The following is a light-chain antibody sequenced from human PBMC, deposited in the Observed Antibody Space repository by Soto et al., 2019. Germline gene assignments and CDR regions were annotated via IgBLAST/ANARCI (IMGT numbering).Light chain of an antibody. J-gene: IGKJ1*01. CDR2: DAS. CDR1: HSVRSY. Sequence: EIVLTQSPATLSLSPGERATLSCRASHSVRSYLLWYQQKPGQAPRLLISDASNRATGIPARFSGSGSGTEFTLTITSLQPDDFATYFCQQYHTYWTFGQGTKVDIK. V-gene: IGKV3-11*01. CDR3: QQYHTYWT.